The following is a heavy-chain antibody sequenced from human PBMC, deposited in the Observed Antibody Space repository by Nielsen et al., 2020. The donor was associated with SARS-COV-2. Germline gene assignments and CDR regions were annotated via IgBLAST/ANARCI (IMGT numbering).Heavy chain of an antibody. J-gene: IGHJ4*02. V-gene: IGHV5-51*01. CDR3: ARLGVIDHTAEN. CDR2: IYPGDSDT. D-gene: IGHD2-21*01. CDR1: GYTFNIHW. Sequence: GESLKISCKASGYTFNIHWIGWVRQKPGKGLEWMGFIYPGDSDTRYSPSFQGQVTISVDKSITTAYLQWSSLKASDTAMYFCARLGVIDHTAENWGQGTLVTVSS.